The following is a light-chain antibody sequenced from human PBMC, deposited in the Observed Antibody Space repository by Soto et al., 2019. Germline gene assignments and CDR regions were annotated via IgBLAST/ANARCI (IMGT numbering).Light chain of an antibody. CDR1: QIVGTF. Sequence: IVLTQSPATLSLSPGERASLSCRASQIVGTFLAWYQQRPGQAPRLLIYDASTRAAGIPARFSGGGSGTDFTLTISSLEPEDFAVYYCQQRFDLPLTFGGGTKVEIK. CDR2: DAS. J-gene: IGKJ4*01. V-gene: IGKV3-11*01. CDR3: QQRFDLPLT.